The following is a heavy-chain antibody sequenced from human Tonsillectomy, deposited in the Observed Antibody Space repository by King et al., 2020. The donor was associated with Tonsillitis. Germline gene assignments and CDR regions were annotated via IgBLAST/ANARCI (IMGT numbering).Heavy chain of an antibody. V-gene: IGHV3-7*01. CDR3: ARGGMAVAGPPHGY. J-gene: IGHJ4*02. D-gene: IGHD6-19*01. CDR2: INQDGSEK. CDR1: GFTFSSYW. Sequence: VQLVESGGGLVQPGGSLRLSCAVSGFTFSSYWMSWVRQAPGKGLEWVANINQDGSEKYYVDSVKGRFTVSRDNAKNSLYLQMNSLRGEDTAIYYCARGGMAVAGPPHGYWGQGTLVTVSS.